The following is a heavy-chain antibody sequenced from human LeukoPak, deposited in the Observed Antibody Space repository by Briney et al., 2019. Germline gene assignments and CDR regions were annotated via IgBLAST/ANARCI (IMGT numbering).Heavy chain of an antibody. Sequence: SETLSLTCTVSGDSISSGNYYWTWIRQPAGKGLEWIGSIYYSGSTYYNPSLKSRVTISVDTSKNQFSLKLSSVTAADTAVYYCARVGPRDYVWGSYRYTPTGSFDYWGQGTLVTVSS. CDR1: GDSISSGNYY. CDR3: ARVGPRDYVWGSYRYTPTGSFDY. CDR2: IYYSGST. V-gene: IGHV4-39*07. J-gene: IGHJ4*02. D-gene: IGHD3-16*02.